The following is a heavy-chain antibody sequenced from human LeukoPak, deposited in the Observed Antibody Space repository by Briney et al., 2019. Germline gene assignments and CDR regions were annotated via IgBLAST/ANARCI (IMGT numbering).Heavy chain of an antibody. D-gene: IGHD2-2*01. J-gene: IGHJ4*02. CDR3: AKDEKAIVVVPAAISFYFDY. CDR2: ISGSGGST. Sequence: GGSLRLSCAASGFTFSGYEMNWVRQAPGKWLEWVSAISGSGGSTYYADSVKGRFTISRDNSKNTLYLQMNSLRAEDTAVYYCAKDEKAIVVVPAAISFYFDYWGQGTLVTVSS. CDR1: GFTFSGYE. V-gene: IGHV3-23*01.